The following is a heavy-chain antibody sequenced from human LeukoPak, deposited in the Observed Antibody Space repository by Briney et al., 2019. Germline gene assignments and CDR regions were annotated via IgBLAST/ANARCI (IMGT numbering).Heavy chain of an antibody. CDR2: IKQDGSEK. V-gene: IGHV3-7*01. CDR3: ARDDPNGNDFWSGPNWFDP. D-gene: IGHD3-3*01. CDR1: GFTFSSYW. Sequence: GGSLRLSCAASGFTFSSYWMSWVRQAPGKGLEWVANIKQDGSEKYYVDSVKGRFTISRDNAKNSLYLQMNSLRAEDTAVYYCARDDPNGNDFWSGPNWFDPWGQGTLVTVSS. J-gene: IGHJ5*02.